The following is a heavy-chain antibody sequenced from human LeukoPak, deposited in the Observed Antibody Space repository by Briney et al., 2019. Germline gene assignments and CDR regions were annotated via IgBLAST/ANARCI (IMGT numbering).Heavy chain of an antibody. CDR3: ARRVTVRYYMDV. CDR2: INHSGSA. Sequence: PSETLSLTCAVYSGSFSDYDYWSWIRPPPGKGLEWIGEINHSGSANYNPSLKSRVTISADMSKNQFSLRLTSVTAADTAVYYCARRVTVRYYMDVWGKGTPVIVSS. CDR1: SGSFSDYDY. J-gene: IGHJ6*03. V-gene: IGHV4-34*01. D-gene: IGHD4-11*01.